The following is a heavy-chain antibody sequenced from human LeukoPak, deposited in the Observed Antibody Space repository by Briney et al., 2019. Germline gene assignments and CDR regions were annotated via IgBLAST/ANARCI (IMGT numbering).Heavy chain of an antibody. J-gene: IGHJ4*02. CDR3: ARGHASYSYGFRY. Sequence: PSETLSLTCSVHVDSFLGYYWSWIRQPPGKGLEWIGEINHSGSTNYNPSLKSHVTISVDTSKYQFSLKLSSVTAADTAVYYCARGHASYSYGFRYWGQGTLVTVSS. CDR1: VDSFLGYY. CDR2: INHSGST. V-gene: IGHV4-34*01. D-gene: IGHD5-18*01.